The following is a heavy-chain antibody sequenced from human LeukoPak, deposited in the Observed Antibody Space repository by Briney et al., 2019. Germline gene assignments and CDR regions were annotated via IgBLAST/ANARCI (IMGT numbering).Heavy chain of an antibody. CDR3: VIWGDYDVLTGYYVPDY. Sequence: GGSLRLSCVASGSTFSSYAMNWVRQAPGKGLEWVSAITGSGTNRYYADSLKGRFTTSRDNSKNTVFLQMNSLRHEDTAIYYCVIWGDYDVLTGYYVPDYWGQGALVTVAS. V-gene: IGHV3-23*01. CDR1: GSTFSSYA. D-gene: IGHD3-9*01. CDR2: ITGSGTNR. J-gene: IGHJ4*02.